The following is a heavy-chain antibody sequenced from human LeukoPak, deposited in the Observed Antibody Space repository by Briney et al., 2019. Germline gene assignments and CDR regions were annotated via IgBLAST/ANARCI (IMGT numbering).Heavy chain of an antibody. CDR3: ARGLGSSSYYYYYMDV. V-gene: IGHV3-20*04. D-gene: IGHD6-13*01. J-gene: IGHJ6*03. CDR1: GFTFDDYG. CDR2: INWNGDST. Sequence: PGGSLRLSCAASGFTFDDYGMSWVRQAPGKGLEWVSGINWNGDSTGYADSVKGRFTISRDNAKNSLYLQMNSLRAEDTAVYYCARGLGSSSYYYYYMDVWGKGTTVTISS.